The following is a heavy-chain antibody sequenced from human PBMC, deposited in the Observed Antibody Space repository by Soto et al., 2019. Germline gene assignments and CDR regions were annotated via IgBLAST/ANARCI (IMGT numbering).Heavy chain of an antibody. CDR1: GGSIITDDYS. Sequence: QLQLQESGSGLVKPSQTLSLTCTVSGGSIITDDYSWSWIRQPPGKGLEWIGYIYHSGSTYYNPSLKSRLTISVDRSKNQFSLNPSSVTAADTAVYYCARRMVATGEGFDYWGQGTLVTVSS. CDR3: ARRMVATGEGFDY. D-gene: IGHD5-12*01. V-gene: IGHV4-30-2*01. CDR2: IYHSGST. J-gene: IGHJ4*02.